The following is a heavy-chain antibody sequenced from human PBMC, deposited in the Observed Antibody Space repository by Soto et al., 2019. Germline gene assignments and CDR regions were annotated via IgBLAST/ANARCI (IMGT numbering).Heavy chain of an antibody. D-gene: IGHD3-3*01. Sequence: GASVKVSCKASGYTFTSYGISWVRQAPGQGLEWMGWISAYNGNTNYAQKLQGRVTMTTDASTSTAYMELRSLRSVDTAEYYCARDPYYDFWSGYWRRTAPLVGYDPWGQGTLVTVSS. J-gene: IGHJ5*02. CDR3: ARDPYYDFWSGYWRRTAPLVGYDP. CDR2: ISAYNGNT. V-gene: IGHV1-18*01. CDR1: GYTFTSYG.